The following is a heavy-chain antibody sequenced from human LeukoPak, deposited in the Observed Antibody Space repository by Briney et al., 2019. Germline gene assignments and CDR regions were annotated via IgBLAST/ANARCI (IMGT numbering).Heavy chain of an antibody. CDR1: GFTFNTFG. Sequence: GGSLRLFGGASGFTFNTFGMNWVRQAPGKGLEWVAVIWYDGSNKYYAESVKGRFTISRDNSKNTLYLQMNSLRAEDTAVYYCARVSCTGGNCKPYHYYGMDVWGQGTTVTVSS. CDR3: ARVSCTGGNCKPYHYYGMDV. J-gene: IGHJ6*02. V-gene: IGHV3-33*01. D-gene: IGHD2-15*01. CDR2: IWYDGSNK.